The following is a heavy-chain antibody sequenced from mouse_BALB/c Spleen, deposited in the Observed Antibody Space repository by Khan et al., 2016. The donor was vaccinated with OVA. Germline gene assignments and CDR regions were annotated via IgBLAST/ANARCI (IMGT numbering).Heavy chain of an antibody. V-gene: IGHV6-6*02. CDR1: GFTFSNYL. J-gene: IGHJ1*01. Sequence: EVKLEESGGGLVQPGGSMKLSCVASGFTFSNYLMNWVRQSPEKGFEWVAEIRLKSNIYATHYAESVRGRFTISRDDSRSSVYLQMNNLGAEDTGIYYCARGWDWYFDVWGAGTTVTVSS. D-gene: IGHD3-3*01. CDR2: IRLKSNIYAT. CDR3: ARGWDWYFDV.